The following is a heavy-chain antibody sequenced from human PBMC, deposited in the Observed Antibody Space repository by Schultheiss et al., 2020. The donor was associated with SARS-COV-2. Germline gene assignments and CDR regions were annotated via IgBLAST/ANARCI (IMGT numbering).Heavy chain of an antibody. Sequence: GGSLRLSCAASGFTFSSYWMSWVRQAPGKGLEWVANIKQDGSEKYYVDSVKGRFTISRDNAKNSLYLQMNSLRAEDTAVYYCARGPGYNWNSVGYFDLWGRGTLVTVSS. CDR2: IKQDGSEK. J-gene: IGHJ2*01. CDR1: GFTFSSYW. CDR3: ARGPGYNWNSVGYFDL. V-gene: IGHV3-7*03. D-gene: IGHD1-20*01.